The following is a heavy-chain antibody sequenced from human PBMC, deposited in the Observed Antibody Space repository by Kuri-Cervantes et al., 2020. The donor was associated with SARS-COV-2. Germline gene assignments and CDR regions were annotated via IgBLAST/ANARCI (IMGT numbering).Heavy chain of an antibody. V-gene: IGHV1-69*04. CDR2: IIPILGIA. Sequence: SVKVSCKASGGTFSSYAISWVRQAPGQGLEWMGRIIPILGIANYAQKFQGRVTITADKSTSTAYMELSSLRSEDTAVYYCARDLDSYDSSGCHTSDAFDIWGQGTMVTVSS. D-gene: IGHD3-22*01. CDR1: GGTFSSYA. CDR3: ARDLDSYDSSGCHTSDAFDI. J-gene: IGHJ3*02.